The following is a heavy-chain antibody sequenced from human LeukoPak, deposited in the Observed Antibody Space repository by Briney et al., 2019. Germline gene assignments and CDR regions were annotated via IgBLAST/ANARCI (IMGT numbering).Heavy chain of an antibody. D-gene: IGHD2-15*01. J-gene: IGHJ4*02. V-gene: IGHV3-23*01. CDR2: ISAGGDNT. CDR1: GFTFSRYA. Sequence: GGSLRLSCAASGFTFSRYAMSWVRQSPGKGLECVSTISAGGDNTYYADSVKGRFTISRDNSKNTLYVQMNSLRAEDTAVYFCAKLVVVASTPFDFWGQGTLVTVSS. CDR3: AKLVVVASTPFDF.